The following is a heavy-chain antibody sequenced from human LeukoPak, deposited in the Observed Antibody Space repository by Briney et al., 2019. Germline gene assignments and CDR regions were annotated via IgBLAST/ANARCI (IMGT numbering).Heavy chain of an antibody. CDR1: GGSFSGYY. CDR3: AREWETVYYYGSGNNNWFDP. D-gene: IGHD3-10*01. V-gene: IGHV4-34*01. Sequence: SETLSLTCAVYGGSFSGYYWSWIRQPPGKGLEWIGEINDSGSTNYNPSLKSRVTISVDTSKSQFSLQPNSVTPEDTAVYYCAREWETVYYYGSGNNNWFDPWGQGTLVTVSS. CDR2: INDSGST. J-gene: IGHJ5*02.